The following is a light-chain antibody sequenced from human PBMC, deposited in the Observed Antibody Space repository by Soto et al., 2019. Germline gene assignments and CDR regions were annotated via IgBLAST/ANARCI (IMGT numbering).Light chain of an antibody. CDR3: QQYHNWPPLT. J-gene: IGKJ4*01. V-gene: IGKV3-15*01. Sequence: EIVMTQSPATLSVSPGERATLSCRASQSVSNYLAWYQQKPGQAPRLLIYGASTRATGIPARFSGGGSETDFTLTISSLQSEDFAVYYCQQYHNWPPLTFGGGTKVGIQ. CDR2: GAS. CDR1: QSVSNY.